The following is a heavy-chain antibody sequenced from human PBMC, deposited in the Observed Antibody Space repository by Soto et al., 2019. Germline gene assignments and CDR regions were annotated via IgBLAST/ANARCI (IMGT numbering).Heavy chain of an antibody. D-gene: IGHD3-10*01. CDR2: IETDGTTQ. CDR1: GFTFAKYW. J-gene: IGHJ1*01. Sequence: EEQLVESGGGLVQPGGSLRLSCVVSGFTFAKYWMHWVRQAPGKGLVWVARIETDGTTQTYADSVEGRFTISRDNAKNTLYLHMNSLRAEDTAAYYCGRQAALWEKVDFRGHGTPVTVSP. CDR3: GRQAALWEKVDF. V-gene: IGHV3-74*02.